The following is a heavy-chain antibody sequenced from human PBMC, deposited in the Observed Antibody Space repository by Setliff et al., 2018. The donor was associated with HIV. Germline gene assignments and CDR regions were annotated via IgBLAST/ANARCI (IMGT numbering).Heavy chain of an antibody. Sequence: PSETLSLTCTVSRDSINGHWWSWIRQPPGKRLEWIGYIYYSGSTNYNPSLKSRVTISVDTAKNQFSLKLSSVTAADTAVYYCARLRGSYDFSNWFDPWGQ. D-gene: IGHD3-3*01. CDR1: RDSINGHW. CDR2: IYYSGST. CDR3: ARLRGSYDFSNWFDP. V-gene: IGHV4-59*11. J-gene: IGHJ5*02.